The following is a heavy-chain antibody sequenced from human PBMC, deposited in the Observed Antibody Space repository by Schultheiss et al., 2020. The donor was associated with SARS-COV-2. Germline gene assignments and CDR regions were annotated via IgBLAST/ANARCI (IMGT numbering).Heavy chain of an antibody. CDR1: GGSISSSSYY. V-gene: IGHV4-39*07. CDR2: IYHSGST. CDR3: ARGPSSSWYWYFDL. D-gene: IGHD6-13*01. J-gene: IGHJ2*01. Sequence: SETLSLTCTVSGGSISSSSYYWGWIRQPPGKGLEWIGEIYHSGSTNYNPSLKSRVTISVDTSKNQFSLKLSSVTAADTAVYYCARGPSSSWYWYFDLWGRGTLVTVSS.